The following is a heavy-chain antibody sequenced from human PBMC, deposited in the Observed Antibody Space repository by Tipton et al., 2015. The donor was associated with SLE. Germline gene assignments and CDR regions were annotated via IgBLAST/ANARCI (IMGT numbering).Heavy chain of an antibody. V-gene: IGHV3-53*05. J-gene: IGHJ2*01. CDR3: AAGKDVWYFDL. CDR1: GFTVSDNY. Sequence: SLRLSCAASGFTVSDNYMTWVRQAPGKGLEWVSVVYSAGDTHYADTVKGRFTISRDNSKNTLYLQMSRLTPGDTAVYYCAAGKDVWYFDLWGRGTLVTVSS. D-gene: IGHD2-15*01. CDR2: VYSAGDT.